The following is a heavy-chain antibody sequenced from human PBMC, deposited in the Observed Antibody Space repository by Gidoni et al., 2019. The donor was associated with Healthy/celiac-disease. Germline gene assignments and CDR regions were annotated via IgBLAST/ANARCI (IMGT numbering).Heavy chain of an antibody. J-gene: IGHJ6*02. CDR1: GGSISSYY. CDR2: IYYSGST. CDR3: ARDKGFGYYGMDV. D-gene: IGHD3-3*01. V-gene: IGHV4-59*01. Sequence: QVQLQESGPGLVKPSETLSLPCNVSGGSISSYYWSWIRQPPGKGLEWIGYIYYSGSTNYNPSLKSRVTISVDTSKNQFSLKLSSVTAADTAVYYCARDKGFGYYGMDVWGQGTTVTVSS.